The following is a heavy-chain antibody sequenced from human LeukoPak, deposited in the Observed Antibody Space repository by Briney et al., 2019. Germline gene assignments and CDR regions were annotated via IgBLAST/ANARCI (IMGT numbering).Heavy chain of an antibody. V-gene: IGHV4-59*08. CDR1: GGSISSLY. CDR2: IYYTGST. D-gene: IGHD6-6*01. J-gene: IGHJ4*02. CDR3: ARHRAYSSSSPFDY. Sequence: SETLSLTRSVSGGSISSLYWSWIRQPPGKGLEWIGYIYYTGSTNYNPSLKSRVTMFVDMSKNQLSLRLSSVTAADTAVYYCARHRAYSSSSPFDYWGQGTLVTVSS.